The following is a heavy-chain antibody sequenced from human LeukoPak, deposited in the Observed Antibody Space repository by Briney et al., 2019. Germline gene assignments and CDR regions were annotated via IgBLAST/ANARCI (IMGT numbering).Heavy chain of an antibody. Sequence: GGSLRLSCAASGFTFSSYWMSWVHQAPGKGLEWVAIIKQDGSEKYYVDSVKGRFTISRDNAKNSLYLQMNSLRAEDTAVYYCARSPFLGSYYMDVWGKGTTVTVSS. D-gene: IGHD2/OR15-2a*01. CDR1: GFTFSSYW. V-gene: IGHV3-7*01. CDR3: ARSPFLGSYYMDV. CDR2: IKQDGSEK. J-gene: IGHJ6*03.